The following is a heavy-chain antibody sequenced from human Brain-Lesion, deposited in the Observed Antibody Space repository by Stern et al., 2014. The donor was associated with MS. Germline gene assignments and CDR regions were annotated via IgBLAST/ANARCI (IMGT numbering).Heavy chain of an antibody. CDR3: AGGLGF. Sequence: EVQLVESGGVVAQPGGSLRLSCAASGFTFDDYAMHWVRQAPGKGLEWVPLITWDGGSTSYTDSVKGRFSISRDNRKSFLYLQMNSLRPEDTALYYCAGGLGFWGRGTLVTVSS. J-gene: IGHJ4*02. D-gene: IGHD2-21*01. CDR1: GFTFDDYA. V-gene: IGHV3-43D*03. CDR2: ITWDGGST.